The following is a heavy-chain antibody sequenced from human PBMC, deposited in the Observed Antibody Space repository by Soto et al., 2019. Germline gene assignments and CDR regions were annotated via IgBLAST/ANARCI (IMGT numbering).Heavy chain of an antibody. V-gene: IGHV4-59*01. CDR2: IYYSGST. D-gene: IGHD1-26*01. Sequence: SETLSLTCTVSGGSISSYYWSWIRQPPGKGLEWIGYIYYSGSTNYNPSLKSRVTISVDTSTNQFSLKLSSVTAADTAVYYCARDPPGLGIFDYWGQGTLVTVSS. CDR3: ARDPPGLGIFDY. J-gene: IGHJ4*02. CDR1: GGSISSYY.